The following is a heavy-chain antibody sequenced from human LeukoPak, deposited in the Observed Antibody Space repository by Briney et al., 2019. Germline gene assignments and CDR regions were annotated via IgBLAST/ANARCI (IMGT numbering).Heavy chain of an antibody. D-gene: IGHD6-13*01. V-gene: IGHV4-38-2*02. Sequence: SETLSLTCTVSGYSISSGYYWGWIRQPPGKGLEWIGSIYHSGSTYYNPSLKSRVTISVDTSKNQFSLKLTSVTAADTAVYYCARVYYSSSYDYWYFDLWGRGTLVTVSS. J-gene: IGHJ2*01. CDR1: GYSISSGYY. CDR3: ARVYYSSSYDYWYFDL. CDR2: IYHSGST.